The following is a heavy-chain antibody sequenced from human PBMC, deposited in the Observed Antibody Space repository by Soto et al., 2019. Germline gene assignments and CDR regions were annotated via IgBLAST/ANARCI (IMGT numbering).Heavy chain of an antibody. CDR3: VSWVSVHFDY. CDR2: ITDTGGDT. Sequence: QPGGSLRLSCVASGITFGSRAMSWVRQAPGEGLEWVSTITDTGGDTKYADSVLGRFTISRDSSRNTVNLLMNRLRVEDTARYFCVSWVSVHFDYWGPGTLVTVSS. J-gene: IGHJ4*02. CDR1: GITFGSRA. V-gene: IGHV3-23*01. D-gene: IGHD2-8*01.